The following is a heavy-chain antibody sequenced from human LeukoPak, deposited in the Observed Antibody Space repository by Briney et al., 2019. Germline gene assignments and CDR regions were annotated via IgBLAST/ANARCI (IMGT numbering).Heavy chain of an antibody. CDR1: GFTFRTYS. V-gene: IGHV3-23*01. CDR3: AKDVLGTTYYDFWSGYTVSGMDV. D-gene: IGHD3-3*01. CDR2: ISGSGGST. J-gene: IGHJ6*02. Sequence: GGSLRLSCAASGFTFRTYSLTWVRQAPGKGLEWVSAISGSGGSTYYADSVKGRFTISRDNSKNTLYLQMNSLRAEDTAVYYCAKDVLGTTYYDFWSGYTVSGMDVWGQGTTVTASS.